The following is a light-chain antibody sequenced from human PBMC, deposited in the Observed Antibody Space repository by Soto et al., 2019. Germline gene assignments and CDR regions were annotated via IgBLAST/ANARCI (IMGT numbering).Light chain of an antibody. V-gene: IGKV1-27*01. CDR1: QGISNS. J-gene: IGKJ3*01. CDR2: AAS. Sequence: DIPMTQSPSSLSASVGARVTITCRASQGISNSLAWYQQKPGKVPKLLIYAASTLQSGVPSRFSGSGSGTDFTLTISSLQPEDVATYYCQKYNSAPRTFGPGTKVDIK. CDR3: QKYNSAPRT.